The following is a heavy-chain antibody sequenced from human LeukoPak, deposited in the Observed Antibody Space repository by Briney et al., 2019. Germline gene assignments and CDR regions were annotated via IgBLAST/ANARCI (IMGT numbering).Heavy chain of an antibody. V-gene: IGHV1-2*02. D-gene: IGHD6-19*01. Sequence: ASVKVSCKASGYTFTGYYMHWVRQAPGQGLEWMGWINPNSGGTNYAQKFQGRVTMTRDTSISTAYMELSRLRSDDTAVYYCARDPRDSDWPSTPDSAFDIWGQGTMVTVSS. J-gene: IGHJ3*02. CDR3: ARDPRDSDWPSTPDSAFDI. CDR1: GYTFTGYY. CDR2: INPNSGGT.